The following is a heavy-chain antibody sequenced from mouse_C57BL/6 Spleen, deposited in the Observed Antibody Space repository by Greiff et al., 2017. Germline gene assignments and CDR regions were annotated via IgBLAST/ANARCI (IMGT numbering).Heavy chain of an antibody. J-gene: IGHJ3*01. CDR3: TEEGRAQEEAWFAY. V-gene: IGHV1-15*01. Sequence: QVQLQQSGAELVRPGASVTLSCKASGYTFTDYEMHWVKQTPVHGLEWIGAIDPETGGTAYNQKFKGKAILTADKSSSTAYMELRSLTSEDSAVYYCTEEGRAQEEAWFAYWGQGTLVTVSA. CDR1: GYTFTDYE. CDR2: IDPETGGT. D-gene: IGHD3-3*01.